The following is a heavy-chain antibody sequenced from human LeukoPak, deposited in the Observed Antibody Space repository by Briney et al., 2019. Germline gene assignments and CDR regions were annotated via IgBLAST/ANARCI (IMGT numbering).Heavy chain of an antibody. CDR1: GFTFSSYA. Sequence: GGSLRLSCAASGFTFSSYAMSWVRQAPGKGLEWVSTISGSGGGTYYTDSVKGRFTISRDNSKNTLYLQMNSLRAEDTAVYYCAKGPPGDYPPYYFDYWGQGTLVTVSS. V-gene: IGHV3-23*01. D-gene: IGHD3-16*01. CDR2: ISGSGGGT. CDR3: AKGPPGDYPPYYFDY. J-gene: IGHJ4*02.